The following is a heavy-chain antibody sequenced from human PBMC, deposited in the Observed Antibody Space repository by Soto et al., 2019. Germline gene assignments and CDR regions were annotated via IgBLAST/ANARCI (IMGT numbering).Heavy chain of an antibody. D-gene: IGHD3-10*01. Sequence: GGSLRLSCAASGFTFSNYAMTWVRQAPGKGLEWVSGISGGGGSTYYADSVKGRFTISRDNSKNTLYLRMNSLRAEDTAVYYCAKDQLFAVRGVPLDYWGQGTLVTVSS. CDR3: AKDQLFAVRGVPLDY. CDR1: GFTFSNYA. V-gene: IGHV3-23*01. J-gene: IGHJ4*02. CDR2: ISGGGGST.